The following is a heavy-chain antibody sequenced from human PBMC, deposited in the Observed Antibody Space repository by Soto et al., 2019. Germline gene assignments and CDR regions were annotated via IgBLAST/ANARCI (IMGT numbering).Heavy chain of an antibody. CDR1: GFTLSNYW. D-gene: IGHD3-16*01. V-gene: IGHV3-74*01. CDR2: ISTDEVST. CDR3: ARGTQYFDYVWGTVPIDY. J-gene: IGHJ4*02. Sequence: GGSLRLSCAASGFTLSNYWMHWVRPAPGKGLVWVSRISTDEVSTDYADSVKGRFTISRDNAKNTMYLQMNSLRVEDTAVYYCARGTQYFDYVWGTVPIDYWGQGALVTVSS.